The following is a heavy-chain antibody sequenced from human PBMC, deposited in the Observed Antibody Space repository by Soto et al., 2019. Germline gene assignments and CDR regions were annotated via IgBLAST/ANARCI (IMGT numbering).Heavy chain of an antibody. D-gene: IGHD2-2*01. CDR3: ARDKLTSSFRYGMDV. Sequence: GGSHRHSCAASGGNFIDYGMHWVRQATGKGLEWVAAIWYDGGNKWFADSVKGRFTISRDNSKNTLYLQMNSLRAEDTAVYYCARDKLTSSFRYGMDVWGQGTTVTVSS. J-gene: IGHJ6*02. V-gene: IGHV3-33*01. CDR2: IWYDGGNK. CDR1: GGNFIDYG.